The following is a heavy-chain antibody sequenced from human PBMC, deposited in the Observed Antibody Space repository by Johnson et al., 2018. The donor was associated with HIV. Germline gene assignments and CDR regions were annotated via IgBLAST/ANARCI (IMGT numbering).Heavy chain of an antibody. CDR1: GFTFSDYY. V-gene: IGHV3-11*04. J-gene: IGHJ3*02. CDR3: ARTVVGSSYDAFDI. Sequence: QVQLVESGGGLVKPGGSLRLSCAASGFTFSDYYMSWIRQAPGKGLEWVSSISSIGTTMYYADSVKGRFTISRNNVRNSLYLQMDSLRPEDTAVYYCARTVVGSSYDAFDIWGQGTLVTVSS. CDR2: ISSIGTTM. D-gene: IGHD4-23*01.